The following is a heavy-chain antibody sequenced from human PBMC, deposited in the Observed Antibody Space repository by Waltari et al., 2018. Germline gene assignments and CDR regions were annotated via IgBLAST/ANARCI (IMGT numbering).Heavy chain of an antibody. D-gene: IGHD6-13*01. Sequence: QLQLQESGPGLVKPSETLSLTCTVSSGSISSSNYYWGWIRQPPGKGLEWIGTISYSGITYYNPSLKNRVTISVDTSKKQFSLKLTSVTAADTAIYYCARRFPYSSNWDFDYWGQGTLVTVSS. CDR2: ISYSGIT. CDR1: SGSISSSNYY. CDR3: ARRFPYSSNWDFDY. J-gene: IGHJ4*02. V-gene: IGHV4-39*07.